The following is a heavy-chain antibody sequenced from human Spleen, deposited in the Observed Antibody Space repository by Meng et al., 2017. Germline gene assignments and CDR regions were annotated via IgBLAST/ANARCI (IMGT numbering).Heavy chain of an antibody. Sequence: QVQLRESGPALVKPSETLSLTSAVSGDSITNHTGWAWGRQPPGKGLEWIGEIPNRGSSAYNPSRMSSVSMTIDKTKNLFSLKLTSVAAADTDVYHCLRGSCGAVWGQGTLVTVSS. CDR3: LRGSCGAV. J-gene: IGHJ1*01. D-gene: IGHD2-21*01. V-gene: IGHV4-4*02. CDR1: GDSITNHTG. CDR2: IPNRGSS.